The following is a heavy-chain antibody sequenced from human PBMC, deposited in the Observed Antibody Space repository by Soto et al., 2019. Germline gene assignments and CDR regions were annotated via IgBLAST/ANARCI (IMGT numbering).Heavy chain of an antibody. D-gene: IGHD1-26*01. Sequence: PGGSLRLSCSASGFTLSSYAMPWVRQAPGKGLEYVSAISSNGCSTYYADSVKGRFTISRDNSKNTLYLQMNSLTTGDTAVYYCARAYLGRLPRRADYYYALDFWGQGTTVTVSS. V-gene: IGHV3-64*04. J-gene: IGHJ6*02. CDR3: ARAYLGRLPRRADYYYALDF. CDR1: GFTLSSYA. CDR2: ISSNGCST.